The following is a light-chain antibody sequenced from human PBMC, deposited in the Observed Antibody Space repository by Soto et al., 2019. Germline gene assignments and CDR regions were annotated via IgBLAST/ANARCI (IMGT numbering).Light chain of an antibody. CDR2: RNN. CDR3: AAWDDSLSGRV. Sequence: QSVLTQPPSASGTPGQSVTISCSGSSSNIGSNYVYWYQQLPGATPTLLIYRNNQRPSGVPDRFSGSKSGTSASLAISGLRSEDEADYYCAAWDDSLSGRVFGGGTKLTVL. CDR1: SSNIGSNY. J-gene: IGLJ3*02. V-gene: IGLV1-47*01.